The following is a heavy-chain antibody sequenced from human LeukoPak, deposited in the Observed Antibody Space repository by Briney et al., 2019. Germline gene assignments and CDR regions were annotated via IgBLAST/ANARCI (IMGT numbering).Heavy chain of an antibody. J-gene: IGHJ4*02. D-gene: IGHD2-15*01. CDR2: ISGSGGST. Sequence: PGGSLRLSCAASGFTFSSYAMSWVRQAPGKGLEWVSAISGSGGSTYYADSVKGRFTISRDNSTNTLYLQMNSLRAEDTAVYYCAKSRRINTYYFDYWGQGTLVTVSS. V-gene: IGHV3-23*01. CDR1: GFTFSSYA. CDR3: AKSRRINTYYFDY.